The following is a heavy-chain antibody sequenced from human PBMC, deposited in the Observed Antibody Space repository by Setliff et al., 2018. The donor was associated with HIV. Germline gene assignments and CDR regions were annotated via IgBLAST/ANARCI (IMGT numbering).Heavy chain of an antibody. J-gene: IGHJ6*02. Sequence: KPSETLSLTCVVSGYSISSNDWWGWIRQSPGKGLEWIGSGVNSGRSYYNPSLKSRVNVSVDTSTNHLSLRLTSVTAADTAVYYCARFFSRRITMVRGVETPHYYYGMDVWGQGTTVTVSS. V-gene: IGHV4-38-2*01. CDR3: ARFFSRRITMVRGVETPHYYYGMDV. CDR2: GVNSGRS. D-gene: IGHD3-10*01. CDR1: GYSISSNDW.